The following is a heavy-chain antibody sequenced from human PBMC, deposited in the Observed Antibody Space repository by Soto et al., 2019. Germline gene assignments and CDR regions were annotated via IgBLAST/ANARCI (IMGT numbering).Heavy chain of an antibody. D-gene: IGHD6-19*01. V-gene: IGHV3-48*03. CDR1: GFTFNSYE. Sequence: EVQLVESGGGLVQPGGSLRLSCAASGFTFNSYEMHWVRQAPGKGLEWVSYISSSGSTIYYIDSVKGRFTISRDNAKNTLYLPMNSLIDENTAVYYCARWGIAGGGWGNVDDWGQGTLISVSS. CDR3: ARWGIAGGGWGNVDD. J-gene: IGHJ4*02. CDR2: ISSSGSTI.